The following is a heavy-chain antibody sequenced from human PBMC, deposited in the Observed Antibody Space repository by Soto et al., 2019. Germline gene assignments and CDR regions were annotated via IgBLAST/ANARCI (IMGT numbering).Heavy chain of an antibody. J-gene: IGHJ4*02. Sequence: PRGSLRLSCAASGFTFSSYSMNWVRQAPGKGLEWVSSISSSSSYIYYADSVKGRFTISRDNAKNSLYLQMNSLRAEDTAVYYCARDGKIRSGGSCPAYWGQVTLVTVSS. D-gene: IGHD2-15*01. V-gene: IGHV3-21*01. CDR2: ISSSSSYI. CDR1: GFTFSSYS. CDR3: ARDGKIRSGGSCPAY.